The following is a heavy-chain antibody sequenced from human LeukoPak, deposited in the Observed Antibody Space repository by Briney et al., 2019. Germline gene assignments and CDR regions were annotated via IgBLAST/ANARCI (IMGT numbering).Heavy chain of an antibody. CDR2: INPNSGGT. Sequence: ASVKVSCKASGYTFTGYYMHWVRQAPGQGLEWMGWINPNSGGTNYAQKFQGRVTMTRDTSISTAYVELSRLRSDDTAVYYCARDRGYSSSDWFDPWGQGTLVTVSS. D-gene: IGHD6-6*01. V-gene: IGHV1-2*02. J-gene: IGHJ5*02. CDR1: GYTFTGYY. CDR3: ARDRGYSSSDWFDP.